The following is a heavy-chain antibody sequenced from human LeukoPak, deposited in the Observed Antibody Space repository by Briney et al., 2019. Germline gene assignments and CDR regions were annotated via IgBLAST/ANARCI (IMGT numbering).Heavy chain of an antibody. Sequence: PSETLSLTCTVSGGSISSYYWSWIRQPPGKGLEWIGYIYYSGSTNYNPSLKSRVTISVDTSKNQFSLKLSSVTAADTAVYYCARAHDSSGYYYDWVDYWGQGTLVTVSS. CDR3: ARAHDSSGYYYDWVDY. J-gene: IGHJ4*02. CDR2: IYYSGST. CDR1: GGSISSYY. D-gene: IGHD3-22*01. V-gene: IGHV4-59*01.